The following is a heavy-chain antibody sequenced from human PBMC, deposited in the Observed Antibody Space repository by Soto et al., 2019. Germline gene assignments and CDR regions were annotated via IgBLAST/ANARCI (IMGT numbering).Heavy chain of an antibody. CDR1: GGSISSGGYY. J-gene: IGHJ3*02. Sequence: SETLSLTCTVSGGSISSGGYYWSWIRQHPGKGLEWIGYIYYSGSTYYNPSLKSRVTISVDTSKDQFSLKLSSVTAADTAVYYCARVSKRANDAFDIWGQGTMVTVSS. CDR2: IYYSGST. V-gene: IGHV4-31*03. D-gene: IGHD1-26*01. CDR3: ARVSKRANDAFDI.